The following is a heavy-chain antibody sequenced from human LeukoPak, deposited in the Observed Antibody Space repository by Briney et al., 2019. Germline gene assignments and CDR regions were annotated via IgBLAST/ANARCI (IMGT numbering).Heavy chain of an antibody. CDR2: ISSSSSYI. Sequence: PGGSLRLSCAASGFTFSSYSMNWVRQAPGKGLEWVSSISSSSSYIYYADSVKGRFTISRDNAKNSLYPQMNSLRAEDTAVYYCARETYYGSGSCLYWGQGTLVTVSS. CDR1: GFTFSSYS. CDR3: ARETYYGSGSCLY. D-gene: IGHD3-10*01. V-gene: IGHV3-21*01. J-gene: IGHJ4*02.